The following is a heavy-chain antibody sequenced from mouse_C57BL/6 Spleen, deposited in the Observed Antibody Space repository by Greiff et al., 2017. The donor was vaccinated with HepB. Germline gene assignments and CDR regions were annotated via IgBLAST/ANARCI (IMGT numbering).Heavy chain of an antibody. CDR1: GYTFTSYW. V-gene: IGHV1-59*01. Sequence: QVQLKQPGAELVRPGTSVKLSCKASGYTFTSYWMHWVKQRPGQGLEWIGVIDPSDSYTNYNQKFKGKATLTVDTSSSTAYMQLSSLTSEDSAVYYCAREGGAYSNYPAWFAYWGQGTLVTVSA. J-gene: IGHJ3*01. CDR3: AREGGAYSNYPAWFAY. CDR2: IDPSDSYT. D-gene: IGHD2-5*01.